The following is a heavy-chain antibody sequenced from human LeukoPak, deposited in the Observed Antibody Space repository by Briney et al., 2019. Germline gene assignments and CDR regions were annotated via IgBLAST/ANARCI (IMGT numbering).Heavy chain of an antibody. D-gene: IGHD2-21*02. Sequence: GASVKVSCKASNYTFTTYGISWVRQAPGQGLEWMGWISLSNDNTNYAQDFLGRVAMTTDTSTSTAYLELRSLRYDDTAVYFCARGRVVTTIRSQYFDYWGQGTLVTVSS. CDR2: ISLSNDNT. J-gene: IGHJ4*02. CDR1: NYTFTTYG. CDR3: ARGRVVTTIRSQYFDY. V-gene: IGHV1-18*01.